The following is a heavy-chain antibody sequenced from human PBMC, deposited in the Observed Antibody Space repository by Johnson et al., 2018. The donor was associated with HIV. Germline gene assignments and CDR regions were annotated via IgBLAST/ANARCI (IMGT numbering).Heavy chain of an antibody. Sequence: VQVVESGGGLVQPGGSLRLSCAASGFTFSSYAMSWVRQAPGKGLEWVAAISGSGGSTYYADSVKGRFTISRDNAKNSLYLQMNSLRAEETAVYYCARLRSEVQFDAFDIWGQGTMVTVSS. CDR3: ARLRSEVQFDAFDI. V-gene: IGHV3-23*04. D-gene: IGHD4-17*01. CDR1: GFTFSSYA. J-gene: IGHJ3*02. CDR2: ISGSGGST.